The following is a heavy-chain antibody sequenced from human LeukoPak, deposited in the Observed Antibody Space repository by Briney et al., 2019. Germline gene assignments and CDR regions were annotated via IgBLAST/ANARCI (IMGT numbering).Heavy chain of an antibody. J-gene: IGHJ4*02. V-gene: IGHV3-23*01. Sequence: PGGCLRLSCAASGFTFSTYAMRSVRQAPGKGLEWVSAISDSGTSTYYADSVKGRFTVSRDNSKNTVSLQMNSLRAEDTAVYYCVETQTHFGDCRMDYWGQGSLVTVSS. D-gene: IGHD4-17*01. CDR3: VETQTHFGDCRMDY. CDR2: ISDSGTST. CDR1: GFTFSTYA.